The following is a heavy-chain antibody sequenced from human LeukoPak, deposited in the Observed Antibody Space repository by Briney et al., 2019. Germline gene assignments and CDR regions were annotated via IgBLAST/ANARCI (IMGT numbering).Heavy chain of an antibody. Sequence: ASVKVSCKASGGTFSSYAISWVRQAPGQGLEWMGRIIPIFGIANYAQKFQGRVTITADKSTSTAYMELSSLRSEDTAVYYCARASRFNYGSGADAFDIWGQGTVVTVSS. J-gene: IGHJ3*02. D-gene: IGHD3-10*01. CDR1: GGTFSSYA. CDR2: IIPIFGIA. CDR3: ARASRFNYGSGADAFDI. V-gene: IGHV1-69*04.